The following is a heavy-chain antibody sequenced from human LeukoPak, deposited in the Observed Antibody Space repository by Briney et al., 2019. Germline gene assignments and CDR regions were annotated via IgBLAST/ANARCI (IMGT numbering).Heavy chain of an antibody. V-gene: IGHV3-66*01. CDR2: TYSGGST. CDR3: ARAAAYGDYYYYYGMDV. CDR1: GVTLTDPY. D-gene: IGHD4-17*01. J-gene: IGHJ6*02. Sequence: GGSLRLSCAASGVTLTDPYMDWVRQPPGEGLEWVSVTYSGGSTYYADSVKGRFTISGDNSKNTLYLQMNSLRAEDTAVYYCARAAAYGDYYYYYGMDVWGQGTTVTVSS.